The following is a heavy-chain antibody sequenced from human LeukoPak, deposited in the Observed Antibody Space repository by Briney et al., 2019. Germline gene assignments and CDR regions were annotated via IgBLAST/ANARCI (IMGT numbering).Heavy chain of an antibody. D-gene: IGHD5-12*01. CDR2: IWYDGSNK. V-gene: IGHV3-33*01. J-gene: IGHJ4*02. CDR3: ARGSGYRGYDAVDY. Sequence: GGSLRLSCAASGFTFSSYGMHWVRQAPGKGLEWVAVIWYDGSNKYYADSVKGRFTISRDNSKNTLYLQMNSLRAEDTAVYYCARGSGYRGYDAVDYWGQGTLVTVSS. CDR1: GFTFSSYG.